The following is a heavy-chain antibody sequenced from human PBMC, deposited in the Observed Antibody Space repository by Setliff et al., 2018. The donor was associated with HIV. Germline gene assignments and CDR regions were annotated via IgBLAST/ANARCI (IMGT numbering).Heavy chain of an antibody. J-gene: IGHJ4*02. V-gene: IGHV1-2*06. CDR3: ARGTVVGATIYYFDY. Sequence: GASVKVSCKASGYSFTGYYVNWVRQAPGQGLEWMGRINPKSGATNLAQTFQGRVTMTRDTSIGIAFMELSRVKSADTAVYFCARGTVVGATIYYFDYWGQGTLVTVSS. CDR1: GYSFTGYY. D-gene: IGHD1-26*01. CDR2: INPKSGAT.